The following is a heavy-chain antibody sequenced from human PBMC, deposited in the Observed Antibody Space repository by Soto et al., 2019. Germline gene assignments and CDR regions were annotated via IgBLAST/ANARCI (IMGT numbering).Heavy chain of an antibody. V-gene: IGHV3-66*02. D-gene: IGHD1-1*01. CDR3: ARDVALDHDAFDI. CDR2: IYSGGST. J-gene: IGHJ3*02. CDR1: GFTVSSNY. Sequence: GGSLRLSCAASGFTVSSNYMSWVRQAPGKGLEWVSVIYSGGSTYYADSVKGRFTISRDNSKNTLYLQMNSLRAEDTAVYYCARDVALDHDAFDIWGQGTMVTVSS.